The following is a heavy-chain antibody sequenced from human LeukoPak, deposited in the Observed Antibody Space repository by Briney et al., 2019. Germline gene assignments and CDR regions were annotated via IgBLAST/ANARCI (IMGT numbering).Heavy chain of an antibody. Sequence: GESLKISCKGSGXNFTSYWSGWVRQMPGKGVEWMGIIYPGDSDTRYSPSFQGQVTISADKSISTAYLQWSSLKASDTAMYYCARQGECLQYYYFDFWGQGTLVTVSS. V-gene: IGHV5-51*01. CDR3: ARQGECLQYYYFDF. CDR1: GXNFTSYW. CDR2: IYPGDSDT. D-gene: IGHD5-24*01. J-gene: IGHJ4*02.